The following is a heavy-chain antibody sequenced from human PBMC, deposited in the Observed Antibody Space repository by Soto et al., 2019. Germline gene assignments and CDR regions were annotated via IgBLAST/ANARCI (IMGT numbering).Heavy chain of an antibody. D-gene: IGHD3-16*02. V-gene: IGHV3-48*01. CDR2: ISSSSSTI. Sequence: EVQLVESGGGLVQPGGSLRLSCAASGFTFSSYSMNWVRQAPGKGLEWVSYISSSSSTIYYADSVKGRFTISRDNAKNSLYLQMNSLRAEDTAVYYCARGSSNYDYIWGSYRHWYFDLWGRGTLVTVSS. J-gene: IGHJ2*01. CDR3: ARGSSNYDYIWGSYRHWYFDL. CDR1: GFTFSSYS.